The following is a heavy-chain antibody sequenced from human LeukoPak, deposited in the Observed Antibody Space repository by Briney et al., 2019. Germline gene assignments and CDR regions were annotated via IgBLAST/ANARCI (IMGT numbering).Heavy chain of an antibody. V-gene: IGHV2-5*02. CDR2: IHWDDDK. D-gene: IGHD3-16*01. Sequence: SGPTLVKPTQTLTLTCTFSGFSLTTSGVGVGWIRQPPGKALEWLALIHWDDDKRYCPSLKSRLTITKDTSKNQVVLTMTNMDPVDTATYYCAHIGHYVAYFDFWGQGTLVTVSS. J-gene: IGHJ4*02. CDR3: AHIGHYVAYFDF. CDR1: GFSLTTSGVG.